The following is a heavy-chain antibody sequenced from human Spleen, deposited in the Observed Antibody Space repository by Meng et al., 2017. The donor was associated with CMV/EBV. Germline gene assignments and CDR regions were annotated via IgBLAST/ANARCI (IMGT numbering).Heavy chain of an antibody. CDR3: AKDVGRIAAPSNAFDI. J-gene: IGHJ3*02. CDR2: ISYDGSNK. V-gene: IGHV3-30-3*01. Sequence: GESLKISCAASGFSFSSYAMHWVRQAPGKGLEWVTLISYDGSNKYYADSVKGRFTISRDTSKNMLYLQMHSLRAEDTAVYYCAKDVGRIAAPSNAFDIWGQGTMVTVSS. D-gene: IGHD6-13*01. CDR1: GFSFSSYA.